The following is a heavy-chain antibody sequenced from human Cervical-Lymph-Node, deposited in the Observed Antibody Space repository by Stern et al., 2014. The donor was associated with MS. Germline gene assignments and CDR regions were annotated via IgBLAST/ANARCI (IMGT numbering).Heavy chain of an antibody. CDR1: GYTFTSYW. CDR2: IFPGGADI. Sequence: EVQLVQSGPEVKRPGESLKISCQASGYTFTSYWIGWGRQMPGKGLEWSAIIFPGGADIRYSPSFQGHVTISADKSSSTAYLQWNNLKAPDTAIYYCARQRYFDYWGQGTLVTVSS. V-gene: IGHV5-51*01. CDR3: ARQRYFDY. J-gene: IGHJ4*02.